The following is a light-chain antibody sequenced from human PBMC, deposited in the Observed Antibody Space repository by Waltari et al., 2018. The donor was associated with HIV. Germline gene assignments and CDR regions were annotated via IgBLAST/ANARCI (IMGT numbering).Light chain of an antibody. CDR2: GTS. CDR3: QSYDSSLSVV. J-gene: IGLJ2*01. V-gene: IGLV1-40*01. CDR1: SSNIGAGYD. Sequence: QSVLTQPPSVSGAPGQRVTISCTGSSSNIGAGYDVHWYQQLPGTAPKLLIYGTSNRPSGVPDRFSVSKSGTAASLAITGLQAEDEADYSCQSYDSSLSVVFGGGTKLTVL.